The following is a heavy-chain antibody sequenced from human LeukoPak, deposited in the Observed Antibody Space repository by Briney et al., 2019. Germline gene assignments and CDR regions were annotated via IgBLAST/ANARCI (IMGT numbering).Heavy chain of an antibody. D-gene: IGHD1-14*01. J-gene: IGHJ6*03. Sequence: KTSETLSLTCTVSGGSISSYYWSWIRQPPGKGLEWIGYIYYSGSTNYNPSLKSRVTISVDTSKNQFSLKLSSVTAADTAVYYCARVRGGIRYYYMDVWGKGTTVTVSS. CDR1: GGSISSYY. CDR2: IYYSGST. V-gene: IGHV4-59*01. CDR3: ARVRGGIRYYYMDV.